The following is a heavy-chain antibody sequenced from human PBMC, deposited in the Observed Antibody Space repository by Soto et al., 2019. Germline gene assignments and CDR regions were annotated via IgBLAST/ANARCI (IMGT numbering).Heavy chain of an antibody. V-gene: IGHV3-48*02. CDR3: ARDRVGRYCSGGSCYDGYFDY. Sequence: LRLSCAASGFTFSSYSMNWVRQAPGKGLEWVSYISSSSSSIYYADSVKGRFTISRDNVKNSLYLRMNSLRDEDTAVYYCARDRVGRYCSGGSCYDGYFDYWGQGTLVTVSS. J-gene: IGHJ4*02. CDR1: GFTFSSYS. D-gene: IGHD2-15*01. CDR2: ISSSSSSI.